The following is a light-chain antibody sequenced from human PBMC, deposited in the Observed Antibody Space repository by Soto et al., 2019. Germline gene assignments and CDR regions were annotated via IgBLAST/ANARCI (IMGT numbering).Light chain of an antibody. J-gene: IGKJ5*01. CDR3: QQPSNSPPIT. Sequence: EVVLTQSPATLSLSPGDRAALSCKASQSVHNFLAWYQQKPGQAPRLLIYGASNRAAGLPARYSGSGSGTDITLPINSLEPEDFAVYYCQQPSNSPPITFGHGTRLEIK. CDR2: GAS. V-gene: IGKV3-11*01. CDR1: QSVHNF.